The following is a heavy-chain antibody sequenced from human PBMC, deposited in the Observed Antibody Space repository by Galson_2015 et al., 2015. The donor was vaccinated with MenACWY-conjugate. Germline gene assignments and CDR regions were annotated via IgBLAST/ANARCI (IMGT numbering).Heavy chain of an antibody. V-gene: IGHV3-7*01. D-gene: IGHD1-1*01. CDR2: INRDGGGT. CDR1: GFTFDSYR. Sequence: SLRLSCAASGFTFDSYRMSWVRQAPGKGLEWVTNINRDGGGTYYASSVKGRFTISKDNAENSLYLQMNSLRAEDTAIYYCARIIHDGLDYW. J-gene: IGHJ4*01. CDR3: ARIIHDGLDY.